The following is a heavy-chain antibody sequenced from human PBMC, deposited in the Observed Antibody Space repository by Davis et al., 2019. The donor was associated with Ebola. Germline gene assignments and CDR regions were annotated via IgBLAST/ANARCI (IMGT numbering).Heavy chain of an antibody. Sequence: PGGSLRLSCAASGFTFSSYGMHWVRQAPGKGLEWVAFIRYDGSNKYYADSVKGRFTISRDNSQNTLYLQMNSLRAEDTAVYYCGGGAAAGTASIYFYYGMDVWGKGTTVTVSS. CDR3: GGGAAAGTASIYFYYGMDV. CDR1: GFTFSSYG. J-gene: IGHJ6*04. V-gene: IGHV3-30*02. CDR2: IRYDGSNK. D-gene: IGHD6-13*01.